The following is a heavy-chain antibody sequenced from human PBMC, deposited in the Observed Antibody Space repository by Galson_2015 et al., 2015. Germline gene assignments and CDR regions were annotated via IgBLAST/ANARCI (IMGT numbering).Heavy chain of an antibody. CDR1: GFTFDDYA. J-gene: IGHJ4*02. CDR2: ISWNSGSI. V-gene: IGHV3-9*01. CDR3: AKDNDYGGNSAYFVY. D-gene: IGHD4-23*01. Sequence: SLRLSCAASGFTFDDYAMHWVRQAPGKGLEWVSGISWNSGSIGYADSVKGRFTISRDNAKNSLYLQMNSPRAEDTALYYCAKDNDYGGNSAYFVYWGQGTLVTVSS.